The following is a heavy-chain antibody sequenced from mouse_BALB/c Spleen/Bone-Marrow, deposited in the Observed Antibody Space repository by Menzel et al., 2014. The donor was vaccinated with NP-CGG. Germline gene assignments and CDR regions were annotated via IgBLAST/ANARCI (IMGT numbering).Heavy chain of an antibody. D-gene: IGHD1-1*01. CDR2: ISSGSSTI. Sequence: DVMLVESGGGLVQPGGSRKLSCAASGFTFSSFGMHWVRQAPEKRLEWVAYISSGSSTIYYGDTVMGRFTISRDNPKNTLFLQMTSLRSEDTATYYCVSSGSSSGYFDYWGQGTTLTVSS. CDR1: GFTFSSFG. CDR3: VSSGSSSGYFDY. J-gene: IGHJ2*01. V-gene: IGHV5-17*02.